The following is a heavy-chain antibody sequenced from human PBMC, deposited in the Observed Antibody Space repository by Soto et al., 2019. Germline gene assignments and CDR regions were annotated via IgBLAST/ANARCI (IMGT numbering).Heavy chain of an antibody. Sequence: QMQLVQSGAEVKRPGASVRVSCKSSGYTFTSFYIHWVRQAPGQGLAWMGIINPSGGITNFAQRFQGRVTMTRDMSTNTHYRELSSLKSDDTAVYYCASSPAFSSSWYGIPPDPSHGMDVWGQGTTVTVS. CDR2: INPSGGIT. V-gene: IGHV1-46*01. J-gene: IGHJ6*02. D-gene: IGHD6-13*01. CDR3: ASSPAFSSSWYGIPPDPSHGMDV. CDR1: GYTFTSFY.